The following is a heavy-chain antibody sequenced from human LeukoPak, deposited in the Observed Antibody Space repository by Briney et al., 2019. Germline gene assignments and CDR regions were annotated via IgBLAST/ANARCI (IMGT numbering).Heavy chain of an antibody. CDR2: IYYSGST. J-gene: IGHJ4*03. CDR3: ARENKDYGDLRYFDY. CDR1: GGSISSGGYY. D-gene: IGHD4-17*01. Sequence: SETLSLTCTVSGGSISSGGYYWSWIRQHPGKGLEWSGYIYYSGSTYYNPSLKSRVTIPVATSKNQFSLKLSSVTAADTAVYYCARENKDYGDLRYFDYWGQGTLVTVSS. V-gene: IGHV4-31*03.